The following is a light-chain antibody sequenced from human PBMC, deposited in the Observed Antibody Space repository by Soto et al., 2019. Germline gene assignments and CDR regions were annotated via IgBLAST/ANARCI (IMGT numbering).Light chain of an antibody. CDR2: DAS. Sequence: EIVLTQSPATLSLSPGERATLSCRASQSVSTYVAWYQQKPGQAPRLLIYDASNRATGIPARFSGGGSGTAFTLTSSSLEPADFAVYYCQQRSNWPRFTFGPGTKVDIK. V-gene: IGKV3-11*01. CDR3: QQRSNWPRFT. CDR1: QSVSTY. J-gene: IGKJ3*01.